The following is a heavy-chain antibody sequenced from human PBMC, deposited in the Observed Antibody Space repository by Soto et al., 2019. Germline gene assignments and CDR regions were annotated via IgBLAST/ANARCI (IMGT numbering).Heavy chain of an antibody. CDR1: GFTFSSYG. D-gene: IGHD4-17*01. V-gene: IGHV3-33*01. J-gene: IGHJ5*02. Sequence: GGSLRLSCAASGFTFSSYGMHWVRQAPGKGQERVALIWYDGSNKYSSDSVKGRFTISRDNSKNTLYLQMNSLRAEDTAVYYCARNYNYGDYALFGSWGQGTLVTVSS. CDR3: ARNYNYGDYALFGS. CDR2: IWYDGSNK.